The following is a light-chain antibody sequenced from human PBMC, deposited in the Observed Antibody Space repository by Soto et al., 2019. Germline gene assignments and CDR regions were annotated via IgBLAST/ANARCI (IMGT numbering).Light chain of an antibody. CDR2: EVS. CDR1: GSDVGGYNY. Sequence: QSALTQPASVSGSPGQSITISCTGTGSDVGGYNYVSWYQQYPGKAPQLLIYEVSDRPSGVSKRFSGSKSGSTASLTISGLQAEDEADYYCRSYTSTNIVVFGGGTKLTVL. J-gene: IGLJ2*01. V-gene: IGLV2-14*01. CDR3: RSYTSTNIVV.